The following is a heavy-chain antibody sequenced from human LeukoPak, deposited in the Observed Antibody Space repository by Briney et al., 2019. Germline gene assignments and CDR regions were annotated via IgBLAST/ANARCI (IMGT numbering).Heavy chain of an antibody. Sequence: SQTLSLTFAISGASVSINTAAWCWIRQSPSRGLEWLGRTFYRSKWHYEYAVSVRSRITINVETSKNQFSLQLNSVTPEDTAVFYCARDPSDDQSLDHWGQGTLVTVSS. CDR1: GASVSINTAA. CDR3: ARDPSDDQSLDH. V-gene: IGHV6-1*01. CDR2: TFYRSKWHY. D-gene: IGHD3-16*01. J-gene: IGHJ4*02.